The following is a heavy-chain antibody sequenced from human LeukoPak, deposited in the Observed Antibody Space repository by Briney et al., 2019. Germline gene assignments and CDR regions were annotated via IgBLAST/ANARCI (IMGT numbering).Heavy chain of an antibody. CDR2: ISSSSSYI. CDR3: AKDGGGRQWLYYYYYMDV. Sequence: NPGGSLRLSCAASGFTFSDYNMRWIRQAPGKGLEWVSFISSSSSYIYYADSVKGRFTISRDNAKNSLYLQMNSLRAEDTAVYYCAKDGGGRQWLYYYYYMDVWGKGTTVTISS. D-gene: IGHD6-19*01. CDR1: GFTFSDYN. J-gene: IGHJ6*03. V-gene: IGHV3-11*06.